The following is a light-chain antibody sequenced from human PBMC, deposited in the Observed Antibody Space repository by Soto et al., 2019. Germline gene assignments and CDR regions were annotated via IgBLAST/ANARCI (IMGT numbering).Light chain of an antibody. CDR2: WAS. CDR1: QSVLYSSNNKNY. J-gene: IGKJ1*01. Sequence: DIVMTQSPDSLAVSLGERDTIICKSSQSVLYSSNNKNYLAWYQQKPGQPPKLLIYWASTRESGVPDRFSGSGSGTDFTLTISSLQAEDVAVYYCQQYYSTPAWTFGQGTKVEIK. CDR3: QQYYSTPAWT. V-gene: IGKV4-1*01.